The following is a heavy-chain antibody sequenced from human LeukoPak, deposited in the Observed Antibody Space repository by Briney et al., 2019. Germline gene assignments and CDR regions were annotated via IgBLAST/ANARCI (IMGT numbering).Heavy chain of an antibody. CDR2: IYSGGST. J-gene: IGHJ4*02. D-gene: IGHD7-27*01. CDR3: AKDRAWGTFDY. V-gene: IGHV3-53*05. Sequence: PGGSLRLSCAASGFTVSSNYMSWVRQAPGKGLEWVSVIYSGGSTYYADSVKGRFTISRDNSKNTLYLQMNSLRAEDTAVYYCAKDRAWGTFDYWGQGTLVTVSS. CDR1: GFTVSSNY.